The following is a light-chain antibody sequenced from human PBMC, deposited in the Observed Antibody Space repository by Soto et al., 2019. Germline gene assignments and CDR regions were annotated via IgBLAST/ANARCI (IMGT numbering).Light chain of an antibody. CDR2: DVS. V-gene: IGLV2-14*01. J-gene: IGLJ1*01. Sequence: QSMLTQPASVSGSTGQSITISCTGTSSDVGGYNYVSWYQQHPGKAPKLMIYDVSNRPSGVSNRFSGSKSGNTASLTISGLQAEDEADYYCSSYTSSSTYVFGTGTKVTVL. CDR3: SSYTSSSTYV. CDR1: SSDVGGYNY.